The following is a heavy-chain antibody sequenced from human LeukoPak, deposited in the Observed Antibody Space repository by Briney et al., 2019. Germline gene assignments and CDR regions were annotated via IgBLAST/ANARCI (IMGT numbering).Heavy chain of an antibody. V-gene: IGHV4-59*11. D-gene: IGHD4-17*01. CDR1: GGSISSHY. CDR2: IYYSGST. J-gene: IGHJ4*02. CDR3: ARGDGDYNY. Sequence: SETLSLTCTVSGGSISSHYWSWIRQPPGKGLEWIGYIYYSGSTNYNPSLKSRVTISVDTSKNQFSLKLSSVTAADTAVYYCARGDGDYNYWGQGTLVTVSS.